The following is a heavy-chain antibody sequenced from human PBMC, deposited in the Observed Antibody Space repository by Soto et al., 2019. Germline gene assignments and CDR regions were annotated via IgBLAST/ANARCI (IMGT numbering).Heavy chain of an antibody. CDR3: AKDRGDISFYAMDV. D-gene: IGHD3-9*01. Sequence: GGSLRLSCAASGFTFSNYGMHWVRQAPGKGLEWVAVISYDGSNKYYADSVKGRFAISRDNSKNTLYLQMNSLRAEDTAVYYCAKDRGDISFYAMDVWGQGTTVTVSS. CDR2: ISYDGSNK. CDR1: GFTFSNYG. V-gene: IGHV3-30*18. J-gene: IGHJ6*02.